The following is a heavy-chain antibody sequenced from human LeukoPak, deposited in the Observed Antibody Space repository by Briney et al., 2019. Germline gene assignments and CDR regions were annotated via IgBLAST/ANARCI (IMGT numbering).Heavy chain of an antibody. V-gene: IGHV1-18*01. CDR2: ITPYNGNT. J-gene: IGHJ4*02. D-gene: IGHD4-23*01. CDR3: AREYGGNPGLFGY. CDR1: GYTFIGYS. Sequence: ASVKVSCKASGYTFIGYSISWVRQAPGHGLEWMGWITPYNGNTNYVQNFQGRVTMTTDTSTSTANMELRSLRSDDTAVYYCAREYGGNPGLFGYWGQGTLVTVSS.